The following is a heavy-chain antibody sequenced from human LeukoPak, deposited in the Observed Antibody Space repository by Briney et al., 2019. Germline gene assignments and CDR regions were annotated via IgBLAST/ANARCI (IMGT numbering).Heavy chain of an antibody. CDR3: AREGLLSGSYNFDY. D-gene: IGHD1-26*01. CDR1: GYTFTGYY. J-gene: IGHJ4*02. V-gene: IGHV1-2*06. CDR2: INPNSGGT. Sequence: ASVKVSCKASGYTFTGYYMHWVRQAPGQGLEWMGRINPNSGGTNYAQKFQGRVTMTRDTSISTAYMELSRLRSDDTAVYYCAREGLLSGSYNFDYWGQGTLVSVSS.